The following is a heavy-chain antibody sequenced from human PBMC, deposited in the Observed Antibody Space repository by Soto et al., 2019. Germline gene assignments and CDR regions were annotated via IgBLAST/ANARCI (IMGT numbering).Heavy chain of an antibody. J-gene: IGHJ4*01. CDR2: IYYSGST. CDR1: GGSISSYY. V-gene: IGHV4-59*01. D-gene: IGHD1-26*01. CDR3: ARGDSLVGSGY. Sequence: QVQLQESGPGLVKPSETLSLTCTVSGGSISSYYWSWIRQPPGKGLEWIGYIYYSGSTNYNPSLKSRVTISVDTSKNQFSLKLSSVTAADTAVYYCARGDSLVGSGYWGHGTLVTVSS.